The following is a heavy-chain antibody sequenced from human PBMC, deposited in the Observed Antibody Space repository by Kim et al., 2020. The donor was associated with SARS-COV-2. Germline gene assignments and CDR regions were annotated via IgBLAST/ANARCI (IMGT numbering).Heavy chain of an antibody. V-gene: IGHV1-69*01. CDR2: PILGTA. Sequence: PILGTANYAQKFQGRVTITADESTSTAYMELSRLRSEDTAVYYCAGDLDYWGQGTLVTVSS. CDR3: AGDLDY. J-gene: IGHJ4*02.